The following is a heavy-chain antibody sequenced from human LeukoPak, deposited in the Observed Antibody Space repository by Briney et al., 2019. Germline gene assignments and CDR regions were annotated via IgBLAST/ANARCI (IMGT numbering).Heavy chain of an antibody. CDR3: AKAYSSSWSSNYYYCGMDV. J-gene: IGHJ6*02. CDR1: GFTFSSYA. Sequence: PGGSLRLSCAASGFTFSSYAMSWVRQAPGKGLEWVSAISGSGGSTYYADSVKGRFTISRDNSKNTLYLQMNSLRAEDTAVYYCAKAYSSSWSSNYYYCGMDVWGQGTTVTVSS. D-gene: IGHD6-13*01. CDR2: ISGSGGST. V-gene: IGHV3-23*01.